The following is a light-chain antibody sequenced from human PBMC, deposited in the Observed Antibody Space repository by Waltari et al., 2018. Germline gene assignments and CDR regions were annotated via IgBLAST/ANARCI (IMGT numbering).Light chain of an antibody. V-gene: IGLV1-47*01. CDR2: RND. Sequence: QSVLTQPPSASGTPGQRVTMSCSGSSSNIGSNYVYWYQQLPGTAPKLLIYRNDQRPSGVPDRFSGSKSGTSASLAISGLRSEYEADYYCGAWDDSLSGVVFGGGTKLTVL. J-gene: IGLJ2*01. CDR3: GAWDDSLSGVV. CDR1: SSNIGSNY.